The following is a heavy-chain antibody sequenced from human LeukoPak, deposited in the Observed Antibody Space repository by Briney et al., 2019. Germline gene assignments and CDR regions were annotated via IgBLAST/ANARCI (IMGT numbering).Heavy chain of an antibody. CDR1: GFTFSTYA. CDR2: ISSSSSYT. D-gene: IGHD4-17*01. V-gene: IGHV3-21*05. CDR3: ATSYDYGDYGFDY. J-gene: IGHJ4*02. Sequence: PGGSLRLSCAASGFTFSTYAKHWVRQAPGKGLEWVSYISSSSSYTNYADSVKGRFTISRDNAKNSLYLQMNSLRAEDTAVYYCATSYDYGDYGFDYWGQGTLVTVSS.